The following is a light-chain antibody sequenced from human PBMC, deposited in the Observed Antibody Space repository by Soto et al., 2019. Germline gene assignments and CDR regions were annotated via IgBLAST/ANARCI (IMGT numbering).Light chain of an antibody. Sequence: DIPMTQSPSSLSASVGDRVTITCRASQSISKSLNWYQQKPGRAPTLLISVASTLHSGVPSRFSGRGSGTDFTLTISSLQREDFATYYCQQSYSTPPMYTFGQGTKLEIK. CDR2: VAS. J-gene: IGKJ2*01. V-gene: IGKV1-39*01. CDR3: QQSYSTPPMYT. CDR1: QSISKS.